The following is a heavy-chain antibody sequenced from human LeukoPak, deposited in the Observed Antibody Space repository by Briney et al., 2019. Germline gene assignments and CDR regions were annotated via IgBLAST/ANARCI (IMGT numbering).Heavy chain of an antibody. J-gene: IGHJ4*02. CDR3: AKLWGIQVWSFDS. Sequence: PGGSLRLSCAASGFTFSNYAMSWVRQAPGKGLEWVSTITKSAASTYYADSVKGRFTISRDNSKNTLDLQMSSLRAEDTAVYYCAKLWGIQVWSFDSWGRASLVTVSS. V-gene: IGHV3-23*01. CDR2: ITKSAAST. CDR1: GFTFSNYA. D-gene: IGHD5-18*01.